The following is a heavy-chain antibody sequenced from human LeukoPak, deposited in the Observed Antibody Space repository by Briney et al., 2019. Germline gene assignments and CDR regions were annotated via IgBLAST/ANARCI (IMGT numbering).Heavy chain of an antibody. D-gene: IGHD6-19*01. J-gene: IGHJ4*02. V-gene: IGHV4-39*01. Sequence: SETLSLTCTVSGDSISSSSYFWGRIRQPPGKGLEWIGSIYYSGSTYYKSSLKSRVTISVDTSKNQFSLKLSSVTAADTAVYYCATISVAGPDYWGQGILVTVSS. CDR2: IYYSGST. CDR3: ATISVAGPDY. CDR1: GDSISSSSYF.